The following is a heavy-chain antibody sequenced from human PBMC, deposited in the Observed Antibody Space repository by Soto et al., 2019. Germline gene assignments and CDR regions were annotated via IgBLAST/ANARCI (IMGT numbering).Heavy chain of an antibody. D-gene: IGHD3-22*01. Sequence: PSETLSLTCTVSGGSISSSSYYWGWIRQPPGKGLEWIGSIYYSGSTYYNPSLKSRVTISVDTSKNQFSLKLSSVTAADTAVYYCARHADDPSLTMIVVVYFDYWGQGTLVTVSS. CDR1: GGSISSSSYY. V-gene: IGHV4-39*01. J-gene: IGHJ4*02. CDR2: IYYSGST. CDR3: ARHADDPSLTMIVVVYFDY.